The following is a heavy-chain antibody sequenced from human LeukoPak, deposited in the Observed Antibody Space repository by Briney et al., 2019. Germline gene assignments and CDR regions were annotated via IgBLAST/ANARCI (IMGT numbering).Heavy chain of an antibody. D-gene: IGHD2-15*01. V-gene: IGHV3-13*04. J-gene: IGHJ4*02. CDR1: GFTFSSYD. CDR3: ARATVGLDY. Sequence: GGSLRLSCGASGFTFSSYDMHWVRQATGKGLEWVSTIGTAGDTYYSGSVKGRFTISRENAKNALYLQMNSLRAGDTAVYYCARATVGLDYWGQGTLVTVSS. CDR2: IGTAGDT.